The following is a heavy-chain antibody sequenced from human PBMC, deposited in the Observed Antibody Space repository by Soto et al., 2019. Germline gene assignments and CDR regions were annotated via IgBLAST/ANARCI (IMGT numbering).Heavy chain of an antibody. CDR3: ARQYYDILSGYYDHPDAFDI. J-gene: IGHJ3*02. V-gene: IGHV4-39*01. D-gene: IGHD3-9*01. CDR2: IYYSGST. CDR1: GGSISSSSYY. Sequence: QLQLQESGPGLVKPSETLSLTCTVSGGSISSSSYYWGWIRQPPGKGLEWIGSIYYSGSTYYNPSLKSRVSISVDTSKIQFSLKLSSVTAANSAVYYCARQYYDILSGYYDHPDAFDIWGQGTMVTVSS.